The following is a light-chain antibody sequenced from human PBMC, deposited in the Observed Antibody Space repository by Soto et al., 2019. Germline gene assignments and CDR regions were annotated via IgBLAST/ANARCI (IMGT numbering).Light chain of an antibody. CDR1: TSNIGTKY. V-gene: IGLV1-47*02. J-gene: IGLJ3*02. CDR2: SNN. CDR3: AAWDDSLSAWV. Sequence: QSVLTQPPSASGTPGQRVTISCSGSTSNIGTKYVFWLQQPPGAAPKLLIYSNNQRPSGVPDRFSDSKSGTSASLAISGLQSEDEADYYCAAWDDSLSAWVFGGGTKLTVL.